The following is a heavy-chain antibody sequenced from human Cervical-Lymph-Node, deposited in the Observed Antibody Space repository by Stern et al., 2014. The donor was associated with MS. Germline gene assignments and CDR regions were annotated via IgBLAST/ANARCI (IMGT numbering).Heavy chain of an antibody. CDR3: ASGVYSSSSSVP. V-gene: IGHV7-4-1*02. CDR1: GYTFTSYA. Sequence: VQLLESGSELKKPGASVKVSCKASGYTFTSYAMNWVRQAPGQGLEWIGWINTNTAIPTYAQGFTGRFLFSLDASVSTAYLQISSLKAEDTAVYYCASGVYSSSSSVPWGQGTLVAVSS. CDR2: INTNTAIP. D-gene: IGHD6-6*01. J-gene: IGHJ4*02.